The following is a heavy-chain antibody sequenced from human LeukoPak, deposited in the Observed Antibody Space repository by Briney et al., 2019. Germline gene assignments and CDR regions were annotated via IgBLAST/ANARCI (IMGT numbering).Heavy chain of an antibody. V-gene: IGHV1-46*01. CDR3: ARVHCSGGSCYSEGVGMDV. J-gene: IGHJ6*02. Sequence: ASVKVSSKASGYTFTSYYMHWVRQAPGQGLEWMGIINPSGGSTSYAQKFQGRVTMTRDTSTSTVYMELSSLRSEDTAVYYCARVHCSGGSCYSEGVGMDVWGQGTTVTVSS. CDR2: INPSGGST. D-gene: IGHD2-15*01. CDR1: GYTFTSYY.